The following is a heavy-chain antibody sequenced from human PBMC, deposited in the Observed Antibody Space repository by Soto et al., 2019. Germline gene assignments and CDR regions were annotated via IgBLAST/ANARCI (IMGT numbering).Heavy chain of an antibody. V-gene: IGHV3-23*01. CDR2: ISDGGGST. CDR3: ARRDLAY. CDR1: GFSFRNYA. Sequence: EVQLLESGGDLVQPGGSLGLSFAALGFSFRNYAMSGVGQAPGKGLEWVSTISDGGGSTSYADSVKGRLTISRDNSMNTVSLQMDSLRVDDTAIYFCARRDLAYWGQGTLVTVSS. J-gene: IGHJ4*02.